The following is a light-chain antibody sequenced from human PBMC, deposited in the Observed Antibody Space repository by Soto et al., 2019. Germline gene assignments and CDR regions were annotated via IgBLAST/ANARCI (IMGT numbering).Light chain of an antibody. CDR2: AAS. CDR1: QSVSSY. V-gene: IGKV3-11*01. CDR3: QQRTN. Sequence: EIVLTQSPATLSLSPGERATLSCRASQSVSSYLAWYQQKPGQAPRLLIYAASNRATGIPARFSGSGSGTDFTLTISSLAPEDFAVYYWQQRTNFGPGTKVDFK. J-gene: IGKJ3*01.